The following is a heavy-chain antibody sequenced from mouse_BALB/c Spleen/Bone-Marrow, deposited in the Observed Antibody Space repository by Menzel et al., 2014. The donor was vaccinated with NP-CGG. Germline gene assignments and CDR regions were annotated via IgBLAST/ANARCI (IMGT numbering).Heavy chain of an antibody. CDR2: IWSGGTT. D-gene: IGHD2-12*01. CDR3: ARNPIRRNAMDY. CDR1: GFSLTSYG. J-gene: IGHJ4*01. V-gene: IGHV2-2*02. Sequence: VQLQQSGPGLVQPSQSLSITCTVSGFSLTSYGVHWGRQSPGKGLEWLGVIWSGGTTDYNAPFISRLSISKDNSKSQVFFKMNSLQANDTAIYYCARNPIRRNAMDYWGQGTSVTVSS.